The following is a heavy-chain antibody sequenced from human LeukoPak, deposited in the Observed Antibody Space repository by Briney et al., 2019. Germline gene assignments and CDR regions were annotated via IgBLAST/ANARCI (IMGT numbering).Heavy chain of an antibody. V-gene: IGHV4-4*07. CDR2: IYTSGST. CDR1: GGSISSYY. Sequence: SETLSLTCTISGGSISSYYWSWIRQPAGKGLEWIGRIYTSGSTNYNPSLKSRVTMSVDTSKNQFSLKLSSVTAADTAMYYCARDRSGYSSGGPYYYMDVWGKGTTVTVSS. D-gene: IGHD6-19*01. CDR3: ARDRSGYSSGGPYYYMDV. J-gene: IGHJ6*03.